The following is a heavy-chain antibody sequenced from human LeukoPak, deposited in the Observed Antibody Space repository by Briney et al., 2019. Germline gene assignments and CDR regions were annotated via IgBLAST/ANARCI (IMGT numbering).Heavy chain of an antibody. CDR2: IKSKTDGGTT. V-gene: IGHV3-15*01. J-gene: IGHJ4*02. CDR3: ITFYMIVVVITD. Sequence: NPGGSLRLSCAASGVTFNNAWMSWVRQAPGKGLEWVGRIKSKTDGGTTDYAAPVKGRFTISRDDSKNTLYLQMNSLKTEDTAVYYCITFYMIVVVITDWGQGTLVTVSS. D-gene: IGHD3-22*01. CDR1: GVTFNNAW.